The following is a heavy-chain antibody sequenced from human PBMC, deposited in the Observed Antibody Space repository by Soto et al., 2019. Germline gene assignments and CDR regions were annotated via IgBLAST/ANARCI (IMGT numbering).Heavy chain of an antibody. J-gene: IGHJ4*02. V-gene: IGHV3-21*01. D-gene: IGHD3-16*01. CDR3: ARGYDVVRVPVAIRVGYFDH. CDR1: GFTFSSHT. Sequence: GGSLRLSCTDSGFTFSSHTMNWVRQAPGKGLERVSSISATGSDIYYGDSVMGRFTISRDNAKNSLYLQLNNLRVEDTAVYYCARGYDVVRVPVAIRVGYFDHWGQGTVVTVSS. CDR2: ISATGSDI.